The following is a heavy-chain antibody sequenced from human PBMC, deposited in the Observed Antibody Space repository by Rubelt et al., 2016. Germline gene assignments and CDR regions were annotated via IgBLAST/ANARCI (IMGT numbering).Heavy chain of an antibody. V-gene: IGHV4-59*01. CDR2: IYYNGIT. D-gene: IGHD2-2*01. CDR3: ARIHIVVLRAASWFDP. Sequence: QVQLQESGPGLVKPSETLSLTCTVSGGSISTYYWSWIRQPPGKGLELIGCIYYNGITTYNPSLTSRVTKAIEMPKNNISLGLSSVTSADTAVYYCARIHIVVLRAASWFDPWGQGTLVTVSS. J-gene: IGHJ5*02. CDR1: GGSISTYY.